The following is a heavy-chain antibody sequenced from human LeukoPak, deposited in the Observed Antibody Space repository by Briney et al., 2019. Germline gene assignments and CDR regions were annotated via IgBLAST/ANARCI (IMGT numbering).Heavy chain of an antibody. V-gene: IGHV4-34*01. J-gene: IGHJ6*02. Sequence: SSQTPSLTCAVYGGSFSGYYWSWIRQPPGKGLEWIGEINHSGSTNYNPSLKSRVTISVDTSKNQFSLKLSSVTAADTAVYYCARGPRVAATYYYYYYGMDVWGQGTTVTVSS. D-gene: IGHD6-13*01. CDR2: INHSGST. CDR1: GGSFSGYY. CDR3: ARGPRVAATYYYYYYGMDV.